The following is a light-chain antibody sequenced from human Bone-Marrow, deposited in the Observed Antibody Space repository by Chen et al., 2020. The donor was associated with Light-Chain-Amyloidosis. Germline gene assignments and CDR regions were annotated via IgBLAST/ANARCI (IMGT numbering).Light chain of an antibody. J-gene: IGLJ3*02. CDR3: QSYQGSSQGV. V-gene: IGLV6-57*01. Sequence: NFMLTQPHSVSESPGKTVIISCTRSSCSIATNYVQWYQQRPGSSPTTVIYEDDQRPSGVPVRFSGSIDRSSNSASLTSSGLKTEDEADYYCQSYQGSSQGVFGGGTKLTVL. CDR1: SCSIATNY. CDR2: EDD.